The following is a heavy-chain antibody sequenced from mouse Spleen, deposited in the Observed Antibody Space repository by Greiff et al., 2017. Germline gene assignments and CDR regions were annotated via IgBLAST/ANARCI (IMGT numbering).Heavy chain of an antibody. J-gene: IGHJ3*01. Sequence: EVQLQQSGAELVRPGALVKLSCKASGFNITDYYMHWVKQRPEQGLEWIGWIDPENGNTIYDPKFQGKASITADTSSNTAYMHLSSLTSEDTAVYYCARVLYGPAWFAYWGQGTLVTVSA. CDR1: GFNITDYY. CDR3: ARVLYGPAWFAY. CDR2: IDPENGNT. V-gene: IGHV14-1*02. D-gene: IGHD1-2*01.